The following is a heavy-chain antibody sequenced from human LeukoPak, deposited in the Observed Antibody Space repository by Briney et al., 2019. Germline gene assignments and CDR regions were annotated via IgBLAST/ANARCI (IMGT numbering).Heavy chain of an antibody. CDR2: IYTSGST. CDR3: AGANYYDSSGSNGWFDP. D-gene: IGHD3-22*01. Sequence: SETLSLTCTVSGGSISSYYWSWIRQPAGKGLEWIGRIYTSGSTNYNPSLKSRVTMSVDTSKNQFSLKLSSVTAADTAVYYCAGANYYDSSGSNGWFDPWGQGTLVTVSS. CDR1: GGSISSYY. J-gene: IGHJ5*02. V-gene: IGHV4-4*07.